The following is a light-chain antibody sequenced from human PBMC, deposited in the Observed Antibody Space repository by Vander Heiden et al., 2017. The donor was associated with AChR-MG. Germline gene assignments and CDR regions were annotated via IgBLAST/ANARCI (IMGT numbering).Light chain of an antibody. CDR3: QSYDSSLSGL. CDR2: GNS. CDR1: SSNIGAGYD. V-gene: IGLV1-40*01. J-gene: IGLJ2*01. Sequence: QSVLTQPPPVSGDPGQRVTISCTGSSSNIGAGYDVHWYQQLPGTAPKLLIYGNSNRPSGVPDRFSGSKSGTSASLAITGLQAEDEADYYCQSYDSSLSGLFGGGTKLTGL.